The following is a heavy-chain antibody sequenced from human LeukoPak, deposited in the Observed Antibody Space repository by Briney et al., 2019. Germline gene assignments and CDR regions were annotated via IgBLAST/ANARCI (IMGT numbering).Heavy chain of an antibody. CDR2: IYYGGST. J-gene: IGHJ4*02. V-gene: IGHV4-39*07. CDR3: ARALGYCSGGSCYGPFDY. Sequence: SETLSLTCTVSGGSISSSSYYWGWIRQPPGKGLEWIGSIYYGGSTYYNPSLKSRVTISVDTSKNQFSLKLSSVPAADTGVYYCARALGYCSGGSCYGPFDYWGQGTLVTVSS. D-gene: IGHD2-15*01. CDR1: GGSISSSSYY.